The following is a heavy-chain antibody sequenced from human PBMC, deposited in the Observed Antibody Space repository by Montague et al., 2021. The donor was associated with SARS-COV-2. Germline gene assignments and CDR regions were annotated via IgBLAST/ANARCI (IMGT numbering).Heavy chain of an antibody. CDR3: ARGGTEGSTTFGVVFFPLLDS. CDR2: IGHTGSF. V-gene: IGHV4-34*01. Sequence: SETLSLTCAVYGGSLSGHSWSWVRQAPEKGLEWIGDIGHTGSFKYNPSLKSRVTMSIDAAKNQFSLRMTSVTAADTSIYYCARGGTEGSTTFGVVFFPLLDSWGQGTLVTVSS. J-gene: IGHJ4*02. CDR1: GGSLSGHS. D-gene: IGHD3-3*01.